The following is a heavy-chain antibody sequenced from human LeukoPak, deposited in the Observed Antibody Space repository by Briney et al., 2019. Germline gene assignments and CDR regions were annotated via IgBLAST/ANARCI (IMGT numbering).Heavy chain of an antibody. D-gene: IGHD3-10*01. CDR3: AKDPRYGSGSYFDY. V-gene: IGHV3-23*01. CDR1: GFTFSSYA. Sequence: PGGSLRLSCAASGFTFSSYAMSWVRQAPGKGLGWVSAISGSGGSTYYADSVKGRFTISRDNSKNTLYLQMNSLRAEDTAVYYCAKDPRYGSGSYFDYWGQGTLVTVSS. CDR2: ISGSGGST. J-gene: IGHJ4*02.